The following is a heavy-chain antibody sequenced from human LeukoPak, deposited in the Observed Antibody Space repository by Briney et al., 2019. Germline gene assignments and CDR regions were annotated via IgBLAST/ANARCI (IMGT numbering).Heavy chain of an antibody. CDR3: AGVEWSKGIDY. CDR1: GFIIDSNY. Sequence: GGSLRLSCAASGFIIDSNYLTWVRQSPGKGLEWVSIIYNDGGTHYADSVKGRFTFSRDTSRNTLSLQMSSLRAEDTAVYYCAGVEWSKGIDYWGQGTLVTVSS. D-gene: IGHD3-3*01. V-gene: IGHV3-66*01. CDR2: IYNDGGT. J-gene: IGHJ4*02.